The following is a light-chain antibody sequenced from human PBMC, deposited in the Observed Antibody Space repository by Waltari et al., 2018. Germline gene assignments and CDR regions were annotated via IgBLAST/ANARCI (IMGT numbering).Light chain of an antibody. J-gene: IGKJ4*01. CDR2: GAS. V-gene: IGKV3-20*01. CDR3: QQYGSSPLT. CDR1: QSVSSSY. Sequence: IVLTLSSGTLSLSPGERATLSCRASQSVSSSYLACYQQKPGQAPRLLIYGASTRATGIPDRFSGSGSGTEFTLTISRLEPEDFAVYYCQQYGSSPLTFGGGTEVEIK.